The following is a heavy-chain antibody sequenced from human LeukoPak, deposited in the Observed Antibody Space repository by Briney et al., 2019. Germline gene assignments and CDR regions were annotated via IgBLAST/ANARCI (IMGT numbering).Heavy chain of an antibody. Sequence: SETLSLTCAVYGGSFSGYYWSWIRQPPGKELEWIGEINHSGSTNYNPSLKSRVTISVDTSKNQFSLKLSSVTAADTAVYYCARALPTVTTHYFDYWGQGTLVTVSS. CDR2: INHSGST. V-gene: IGHV4-34*01. J-gene: IGHJ4*02. CDR1: GGSFSGYY. CDR3: ARALPTVTTHYFDY. D-gene: IGHD4-17*01.